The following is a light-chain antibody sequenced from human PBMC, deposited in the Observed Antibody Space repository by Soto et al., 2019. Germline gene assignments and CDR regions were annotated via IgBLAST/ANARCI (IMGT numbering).Light chain of an antibody. V-gene: IGKV1-5*01. CDR2: DAS. CDR3: KQYNYFWA. CDR1: QSISTW. J-gene: IGKJ1*01. Sequence: DIQMTQSPSTLSSSVGDRVTITCRASQSISTWLAWYQQEPGKAPKLLIYDASTLESGVPARFSGGGSEKECSLTISSLQADDFATYYCKQYNYFWAFGQGTKVDIK.